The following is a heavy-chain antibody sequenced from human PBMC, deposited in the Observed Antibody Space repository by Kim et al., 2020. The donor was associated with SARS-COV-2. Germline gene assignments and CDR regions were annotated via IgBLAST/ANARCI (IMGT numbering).Heavy chain of an antibody. V-gene: IGHV3-9*01. CDR1: GFTFDDYA. D-gene: IGHD3-10*01. CDR3: AKDRGVGYGSDAFDI. J-gene: IGHJ3*02. Sequence: GGSLRLSCAASGFTFDDYAMHWVRQAPGKGLEWVSGISWNSGSIGYADSVKGRFTISRDNAKNSLYLQMNSLRAEDTALYYCAKDRGVGYGSDAFDIWGQGTMVTVSS. CDR2: ISWNSGSI.